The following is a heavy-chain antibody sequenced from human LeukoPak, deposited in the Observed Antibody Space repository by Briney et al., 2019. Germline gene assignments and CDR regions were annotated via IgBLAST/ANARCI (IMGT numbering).Heavy chain of an antibody. CDR2: ISAYNGNT. CDR1: GYTFTSYG. J-gene: IGHJ5*02. Sequence: GASVKVSCKASGYTFTSYGISWVRQAPGQGLEWMGWISAYNGNTNYAQKLQGRVTMTTDTSTSTAYMELRSLRSDDTAVHYCARDIVVVPAALQNWFDPWGQGTLVTVSS. D-gene: IGHD2-2*01. CDR3: ARDIVVVPAALQNWFDP. V-gene: IGHV1-18*04.